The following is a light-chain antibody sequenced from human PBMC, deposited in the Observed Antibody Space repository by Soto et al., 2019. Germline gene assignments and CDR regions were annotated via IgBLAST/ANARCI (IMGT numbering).Light chain of an antibody. Sequence: DIQMTQSPSTLSASVGDRVTITCRASQSISSWLAWYQQKPGKAPKLLIYDASSLESGVPSRFSGSGSGAEFTLTISSLQPDEFATYYCQHLWTFGQGTKVEIK. J-gene: IGKJ1*01. CDR2: DAS. V-gene: IGKV1-5*01. CDR3: QHLWT. CDR1: QSISSW.